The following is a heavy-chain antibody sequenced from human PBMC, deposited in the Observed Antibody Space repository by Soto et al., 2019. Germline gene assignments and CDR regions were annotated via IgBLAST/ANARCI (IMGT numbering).Heavy chain of an antibody. Sequence: EVQLLESGGGLVQPGGSLRLSCAASGFTFSSFAMNWVRQAPGKGLEWLAGITFRGDYTYYAESVKGRFTLTRDNSKKTLCLEMNSLQVEDTALYYCAKLVTMGDFNSWGQGTLLTVSS. J-gene: IGHJ4*02. CDR3: AKLVTMGDFNS. V-gene: IGHV3-23*01. D-gene: IGHD3-10*01. CDR1: GFTFSSFA. CDR2: ITFRGDYT.